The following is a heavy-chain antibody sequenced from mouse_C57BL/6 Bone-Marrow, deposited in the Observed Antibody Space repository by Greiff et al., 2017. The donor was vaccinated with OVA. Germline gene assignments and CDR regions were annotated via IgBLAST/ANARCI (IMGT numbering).Heavy chain of an antibody. V-gene: IGHV1-64*01. D-gene: IGHD2-5*01. Sequence: QVQLKQPGAELVKPGASVKLSCKASGYTFTSYWMHWVKQRPGQGLEWIGMIHPNSGSTNYNEKFKSKATLTVDTSSSTAYMELHSLTSEDSAVYFCARRSSYSNYVGTSFDYWGQGTTLTVSS. CDR2: IHPNSGST. CDR3: ARRSSYSNYVGTSFDY. J-gene: IGHJ2*01. CDR1: GYTFTSYW.